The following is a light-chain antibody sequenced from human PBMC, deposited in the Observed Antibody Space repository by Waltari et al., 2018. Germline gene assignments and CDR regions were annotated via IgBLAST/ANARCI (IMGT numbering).Light chain of an antibody. J-gene: IGKJ4*01. CDR2: WTS. CDR3: QQYYSTPPT. CDR1: QSVLYSSNNKNY. V-gene: IGKV4-1*01. Sequence: DLVMTQSPDSLAVSLGERATIHCKSSQSVLYSSNNKNYLAWYQQKPGQPPKLLIYWTSTRESGVPDRFSGSGSGTDFTLTISSLQAEDVAVYYCQQYYSTPPTFGGGTKVEIK.